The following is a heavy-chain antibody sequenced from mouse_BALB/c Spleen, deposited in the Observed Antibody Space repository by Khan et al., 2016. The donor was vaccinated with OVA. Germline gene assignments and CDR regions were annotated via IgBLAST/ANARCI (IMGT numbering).Heavy chain of an antibody. CDR2: INPTSGYT. J-gene: IGHJ2*01. Sequence: QVQLQQPGAELAKPGASVKMSCKASGYTFTTYWMHWVKQRPGQGLEWIGYINPTSGYTDYNEKFQDRATLSADKSSSTAYMQLSSLTSEDSAVYYCTRDRIDYWGQGTTLTVSS. V-gene: IGHV1-7*01. CDR3: TRDRIDY. CDR1: GYTFTTYW.